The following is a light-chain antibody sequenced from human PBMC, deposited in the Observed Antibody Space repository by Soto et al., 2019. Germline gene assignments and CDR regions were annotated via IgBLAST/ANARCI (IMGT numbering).Light chain of an antibody. CDR3: QQLNTYPIT. J-gene: IGKJ5*01. V-gene: IGKV1-9*01. CDR2: AAS. CDR1: QGISSY. Sequence: DIQLTQSPSFRSASVGDRVTITCRASQGISSYLAWYQQKPGKVPKLLIYAASTLQSGVPSRFSGSGSGTEFTLTISSLQPEDFATYYCQQLNTYPITFGQGTRLEIK.